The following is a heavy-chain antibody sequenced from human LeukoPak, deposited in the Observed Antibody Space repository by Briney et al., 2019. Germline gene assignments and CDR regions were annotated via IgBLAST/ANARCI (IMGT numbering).Heavy chain of an antibody. CDR1: GGTFSSYA. D-gene: IGHD1-26*01. CDR2: IIPIFGTA. V-gene: IGHV1-69*05. J-gene: IGHJ4*02. CDR3: ARVPNSGSYYEGDYFDY. Sequence: SVKVSCKASGGTFSSYAISWVRQAPGQGLEWMGGIIPIFGTANYAQKLQGRVTMTTDTSTSTAYMELRSLRSDDTAVYYCARVPNSGSYYEGDYFDYWGQGTLVTVSS.